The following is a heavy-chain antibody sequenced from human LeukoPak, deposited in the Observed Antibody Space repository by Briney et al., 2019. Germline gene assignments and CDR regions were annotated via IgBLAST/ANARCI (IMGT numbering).Heavy chain of an antibody. J-gene: IGHJ4*02. Sequence: ASVKVSCKASGYTFTDYGFSWVRQAPGQGLEWMGWISAYNGDTKYAQQVQHRLTMTTDTSTTTAYMQLRSVTYDDAAAYYCVRDQPYTSGWYWFDYWGQGTLVTVSS. CDR3: VRDQPYTSGWYWFDY. CDR1: GYTFTDYG. CDR2: ISAYNGDT. V-gene: IGHV1-18*01. D-gene: IGHD6-19*01.